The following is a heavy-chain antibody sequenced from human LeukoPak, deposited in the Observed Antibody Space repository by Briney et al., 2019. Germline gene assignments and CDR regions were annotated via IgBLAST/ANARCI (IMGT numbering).Heavy chain of an antibody. Sequence: GGSLRLSCAASGFTFSSYGMHWVRQAPGKGLEWVAVVSYDGSNKYYTDSMKGRFTISRDNSKNTLYLQMNSVRTEDTAIYYCAQEDYDGSGSYLGGWGQGTLVTVSS. CDR3: AQEDYDGSGSYLGG. CDR1: GFTFSSYG. D-gene: IGHD3-10*01. CDR2: VSYDGSNK. V-gene: IGHV3-30*18. J-gene: IGHJ4*02.